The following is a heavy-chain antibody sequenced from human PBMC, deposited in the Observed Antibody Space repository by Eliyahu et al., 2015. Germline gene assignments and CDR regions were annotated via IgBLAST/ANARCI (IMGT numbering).Heavy chain of an antibody. CDR2: IKEDGSVK. CDR3: ASSFGWFALDV. J-gene: IGHJ3*01. Sequence: EGQLVESGGGLVQPGGSLRLXCVASXFRFXSYWXRWVRQAPGKGLEWVASIKEDGSVKYYVDSVKGRFTISRDNAKNSVFLQMDSLRAEDTAVYFCASSFGWFALDVWGQGAKVSVSS. V-gene: IGHV3-7*01. CDR1: XFRFXSYW. D-gene: IGHD6-19*01.